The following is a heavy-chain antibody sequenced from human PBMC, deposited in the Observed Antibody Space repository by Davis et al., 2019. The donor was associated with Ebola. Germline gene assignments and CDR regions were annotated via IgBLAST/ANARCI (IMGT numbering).Heavy chain of an antibody. D-gene: IGHD5-18*01. V-gene: IGHV3-30*18. CDR3: AKDTAMGGYYYYGMDV. CDR1: GFTFSSYW. J-gene: IGHJ6*02. Sequence: PGGSLRLSCAASGFTFSSYWMSWVRQAPGKGLEWVAVISYDGSNKYYADSVKGRFTISRDNSKNTLYLQMNSLRAEDTAVYYCAKDTAMGGYYYYGMDVWGQGTTVTVSS. CDR2: ISYDGSNK.